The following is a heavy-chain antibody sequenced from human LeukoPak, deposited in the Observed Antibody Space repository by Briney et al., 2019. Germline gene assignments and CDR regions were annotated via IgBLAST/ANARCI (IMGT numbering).Heavy chain of an antibody. CDR3: ARDPLSSVGATIGHFQH. CDR1: GGTFSSYA. Sequence: SVKVSCKASGGTFSSYAISWVRQAPGQGLEWMGRITPTFGTANYAQKFQGRVTITTDESTSTAYMELSSLRSEDTAVYYCARDPLSSVGATIGHFQHWGQGTLVTVSS. D-gene: IGHD1-26*01. CDR2: ITPTFGTA. J-gene: IGHJ1*01. V-gene: IGHV1-69*05.